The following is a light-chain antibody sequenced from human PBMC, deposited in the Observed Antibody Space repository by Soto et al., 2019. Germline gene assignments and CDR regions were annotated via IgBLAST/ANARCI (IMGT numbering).Light chain of an antibody. J-gene: IGKJ1*01. CDR1: QSLRSS. CDR2: DAS. V-gene: IGKV3-15*01. Sequence: ETMMTQSPDTLSVSLGERATLSCRASQSLRSSLAWYQQKPGQAPRLLIYDASTRATGIPARFSGSGSGTDFTLTISGLQSEDFAGYYCQQYNSWPQTFGQGTKVEIK. CDR3: QQYNSWPQT.